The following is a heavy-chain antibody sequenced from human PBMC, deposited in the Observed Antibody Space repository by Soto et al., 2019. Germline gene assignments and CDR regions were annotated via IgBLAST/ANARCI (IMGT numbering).Heavy chain of an antibody. J-gene: IGHJ3*01. CDR2: IHPSGQPI. CDR3: ARRASR. D-gene: IGHD1-26*01. CDR1: GFTFSSSE. Sequence: EVQLVESGGGLVQPGGSLTLSCAVSGFTFSSSEMYWVRQAPGKGLEWISYIHPSGQPIFYADSVKGRFTISRDNANNSLFLQMNSLRAEGTAVYYCARRASRWGKGTMVTVSS. V-gene: IGHV3-48*03.